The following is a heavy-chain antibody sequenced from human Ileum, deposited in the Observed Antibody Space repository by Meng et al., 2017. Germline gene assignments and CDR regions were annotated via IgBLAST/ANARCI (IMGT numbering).Heavy chain of an antibody. V-gene: IGHV4-31*01. D-gene: IGHD5-24*01. CDR2: IYSRRTT. J-gene: IGHJ3*02. CDR3: TRVERVGDAFNI. Sequence: QLQLQPGPGGLMPSPALSPTCCVAAGAISSGCYWCCCRRHHPREVLWSVEIIYSRRTTYNPPPVKRLITLAVDTYNNQFPLMLCSTTAASTAFYYWTRVERVGDAFNIWGQGTMVTVSS. CDR1: AGAISSGCYW.